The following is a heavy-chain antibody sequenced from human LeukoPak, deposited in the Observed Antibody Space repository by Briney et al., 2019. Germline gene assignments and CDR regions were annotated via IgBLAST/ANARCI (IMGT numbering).Heavy chain of an antibody. J-gene: IGHJ3*01. D-gene: IGHD4-17*01. CDR3: ASQDDYGDYRGAFDV. CDR1: GFTFSSYA. V-gene: IGHV3-23*01. Sequence: GGPLRLSCAASGFTFSSYAMSWVRQAPGKGLEWVSGISGSGRSTHYADSVKGRFTISRDNSKNTLFVQMNSLRAEDTAVYYCASQDDYGDYRGAFDVWGQGTMVTVSS. CDR2: ISGSGRST.